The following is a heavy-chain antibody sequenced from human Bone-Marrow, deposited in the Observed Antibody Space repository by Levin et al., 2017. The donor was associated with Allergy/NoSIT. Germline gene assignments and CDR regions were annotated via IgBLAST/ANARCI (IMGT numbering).Heavy chain of an antibody. CDR2: ISYDGSNK. Sequence: GESLKISCAASGFTFSSYAMHWVRQAPGKGLEWVAVISYDGSNKYYADSVKGRFTISRDNSKNTLYLQMNSLRAEDTAVYYCARGPHRGRQLLYRGWGHWFDPWGQGTLVTVSS. CDR1: GFTFSSYA. J-gene: IGHJ5*02. D-gene: IGHD2-2*02. V-gene: IGHV3-30-3*01. CDR3: ARGPHRGRQLLYRGWGHWFDP.